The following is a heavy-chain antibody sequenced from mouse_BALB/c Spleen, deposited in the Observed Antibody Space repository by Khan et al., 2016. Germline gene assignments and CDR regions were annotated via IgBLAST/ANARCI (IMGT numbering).Heavy chain of an antibody. D-gene: IGHD2-14*01. CDR3: ARVRQAVDY. V-gene: IGHV5-6-3*01. J-gene: IGHJ4*01. CDR2: INSNGGST. Sequence: VQLKESGGGLVQPGGSLKLSCAASGFTFSTYAMSWVRQTPDKRLELVATINSNGGSTYYPDNVKGRFTISRDNAKNNLYLQMSSLKSEDTAMYYCARVRQAVDYWGQGTSVTVSS. CDR1: GFTFSTYA.